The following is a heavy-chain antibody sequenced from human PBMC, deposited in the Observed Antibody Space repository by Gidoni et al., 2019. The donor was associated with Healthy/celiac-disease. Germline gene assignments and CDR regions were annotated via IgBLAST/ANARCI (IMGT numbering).Heavy chain of an antibody. V-gene: IGHV4-31*03. J-gene: IGHJ4*02. Sequence: QVQLQESGPGLVKPSQTLSLTCTVSGGSISRGGYYWSWIRQHPGKGLEWIGYIYYSGSTYYNPSLKSRVTISVDTSKNQFSLKLSSVTAADTAVYYCARARRGYSYGWAGEVDYWGQGTLVTVSS. D-gene: IGHD5-18*01. CDR1: GGSISRGGYY. CDR2: IYYSGST. CDR3: ARARRGYSYGWAGEVDY.